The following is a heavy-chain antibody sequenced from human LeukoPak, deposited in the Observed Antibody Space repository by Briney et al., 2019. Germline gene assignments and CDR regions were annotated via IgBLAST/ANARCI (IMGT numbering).Heavy chain of an antibody. J-gene: IGHJ4*02. CDR2: ISNSRGNI. D-gene: IGHD5-18*01. V-gene: IGHV3-21*01. Sequence: GSPRLSRATSGFFFRRYSVNCVRQAPGKGLEWVSSISNSRGNIFYADSVMGRFTISRDNAKNSLYLQMNSLGAEDTAIYYCAVDHTAMVTPLDYPGQARMLSVSS. CDR1: GFFFRRYS. CDR3: AVDHTAMVTPLDY.